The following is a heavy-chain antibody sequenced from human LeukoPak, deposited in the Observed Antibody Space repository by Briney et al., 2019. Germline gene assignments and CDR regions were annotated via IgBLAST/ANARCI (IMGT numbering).Heavy chain of an antibody. Sequence: ASVKVSCKASGYTFTSYDINWVRQATGQGLEWMGWMNPNSGNTGYAQKFQGRVTITRNTSISTAYMELSSLRSEDTAVYYCARGKLRRAAAGTAWFDPCGQGTLVTVSS. CDR1: GYTFTSYD. J-gene: IGHJ5*02. D-gene: IGHD6-13*01. CDR2: MNPNSGNT. V-gene: IGHV1-8*03. CDR3: ARGKLRRAAAGTAWFDP.